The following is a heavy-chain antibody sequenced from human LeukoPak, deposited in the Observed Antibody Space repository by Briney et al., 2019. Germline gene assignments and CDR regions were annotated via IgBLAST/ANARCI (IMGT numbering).Heavy chain of an antibody. CDR2: INHSGST. Sequence: SETLSLTCAVYGGSFSGYYWSWIRQPPGKGLEWIGEINHSGSTNYNPSLQSRVTISVDTSKNQFSLRLTSVTAADTAVYFCASYYWNDVRHWFDPWGQGTLVTVSS. D-gene: IGHD1-1*01. CDR1: GGSFSGYY. V-gene: IGHV4-34*01. J-gene: IGHJ5*02. CDR3: ASYYWNDVRHWFDP.